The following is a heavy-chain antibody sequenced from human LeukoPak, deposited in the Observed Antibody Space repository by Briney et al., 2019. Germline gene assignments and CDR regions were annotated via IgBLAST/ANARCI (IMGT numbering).Heavy chain of an antibody. CDR1: GYSISSGYY. CDR3: ARASHDYGDYSHFDY. J-gene: IGHJ4*02. D-gene: IGHD4-17*01. V-gene: IGHV4-38-2*02. CDR2: IYHSGST. Sequence: SETLSLTCTVSGYSISSGYYWGWIRQPPGKGLEWIGSIYHSGSTYYNPSLKTRVTISVDKSKNQFSLKLSSVTAADTAVYYCARASHDYGDYSHFDYWGQGTLVTVSS.